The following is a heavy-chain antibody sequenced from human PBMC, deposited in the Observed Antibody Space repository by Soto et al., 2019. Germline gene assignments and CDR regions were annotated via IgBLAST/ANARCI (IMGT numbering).Heavy chain of an antibody. CDR3: VKAYCGFTRCPSLFDHYSYHMDV. V-gene: IGHV3-23*01. D-gene: IGHD3-10*01. CDR2: ISGSGDST. CDR1: GFTFSTYA. Sequence: EVQLLESGGGLVQPGGSLRLSCAASGFTFSTYAMNWVRQAPGKGLEWVSGISGSGDSTYYADSVKGRFTISRDNSKKTMYVEMNSLRGEDTAVYHCVKAYCGFTRCPSLFDHYSYHMDVWGKGPTVTVSS. J-gene: IGHJ6*03.